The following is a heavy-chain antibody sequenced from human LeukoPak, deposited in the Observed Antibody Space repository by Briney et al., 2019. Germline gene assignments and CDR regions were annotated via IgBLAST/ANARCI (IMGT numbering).Heavy chain of an antibody. Sequence: PGGSLRLSCAASGFTFSNAWMTWVRQAPGKGLEWVSAVSVIGTTYYGDSVKGRFTISRDNSKNTLSLQMNSLRAEDTAVYYCAKAPRKGRGWVFDYWGQGTLVTVSS. CDR3: AKAPRKGRGWVFDY. J-gene: IGHJ4*02. CDR1: GFTFSNAW. D-gene: IGHD6-19*01. CDR2: VSVIGTT. V-gene: IGHV3-23*01.